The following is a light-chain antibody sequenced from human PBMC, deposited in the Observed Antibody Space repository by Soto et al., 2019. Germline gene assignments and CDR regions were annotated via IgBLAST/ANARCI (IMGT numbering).Light chain of an antibody. V-gene: IGLV1-40*01. Sequence: QSVLTQPPSVSGAPGQRVTISCTGSTSNIGPAYDVHWYQQLPGTAPKLLISGNNNRPSGVPDRFSGSKSGTSASLAITGLQAEDEADYYCQSYDSSLTAPYAFGTAPKVTV. CDR3: QSYDSSLTAPYA. J-gene: IGLJ1*01. CDR1: TSNIGPAYD. CDR2: GNN.